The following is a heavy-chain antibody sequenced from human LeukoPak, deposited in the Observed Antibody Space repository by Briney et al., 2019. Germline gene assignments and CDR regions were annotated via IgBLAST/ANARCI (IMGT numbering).Heavy chain of an antibody. CDR1: GSTLTELS. D-gene: IGHD3-22*01. V-gene: IGHV1-24*01. J-gene: IGHJ1*01. Sequence: ASVKVSCKVFGSTLTELSMHWVRQAPAKGLQWMGSSDPEDGETIYAQKFQGRVTMTEDTSTDTAYMELSSLGPEDTAVYYCATGRYYYDSSGYYPTGAEFFNHRGQGTLVLVSS. CDR3: ATGRYYYDSSGYYPTGAEFFNH. CDR2: SDPEDGET.